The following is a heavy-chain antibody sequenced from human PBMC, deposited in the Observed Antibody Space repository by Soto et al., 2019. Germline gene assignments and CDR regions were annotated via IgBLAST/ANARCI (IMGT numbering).Heavy chain of an antibody. V-gene: IGHV1-69*01. J-gene: IGHJ5*02. CDR1: GGTFNTYT. D-gene: IGHD3-22*01. Sequence: QVLLLQSGAEVKKPGSSVKVSCKASGGTFNTYTMTWVRQAPGQGLEWMGGIIPPFGTANYPQKVQGRVTTTADESTSTADMELSSLRSEDTAVYYCARAQDSSGYWNNYLYPWGQGTLVTVSS. CDR3: ARAQDSSGYWNNYLYP. CDR2: IIPPFGTA.